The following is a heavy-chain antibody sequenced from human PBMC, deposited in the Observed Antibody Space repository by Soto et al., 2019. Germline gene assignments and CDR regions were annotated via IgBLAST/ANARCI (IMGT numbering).Heavy chain of an antibody. CDR3: ARDNTRNDAFDI. CDR2: IYYSGST. CDR1: GGSISSGGYY. Sequence: SETLSLTCTVSGGSISSGGYYWSWIRQHPGKGLEWIGYIYYSGSTYYNPSLKSRVTISVDTSKNQFSLKLSSVTAADTAVYYCARDNTRNDAFDIWGQGTMVTVSS. J-gene: IGHJ3*02. D-gene: IGHD1-26*01. V-gene: IGHV4-31*03.